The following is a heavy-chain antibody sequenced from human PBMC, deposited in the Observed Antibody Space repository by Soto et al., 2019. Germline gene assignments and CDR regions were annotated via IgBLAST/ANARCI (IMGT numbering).Heavy chain of an antibody. CDR1: GGSISSSSYY. J-gene: IGHJ4*02. CDR2: IYYSGST. Sequence: LSLTCTVSGGSISSSSYYWGWIRQPPGKGLEWIGSIYYSGSTYYNPSLKSRVTISVDTSKNQFSLKLSSVTAADTAVYYCASSSGYYFDYWGQGTLVTVSS. CDR3: ASSSGYYFDY. D-gene: IGHD3-3*01. V-gene: IGHV4-39*01.